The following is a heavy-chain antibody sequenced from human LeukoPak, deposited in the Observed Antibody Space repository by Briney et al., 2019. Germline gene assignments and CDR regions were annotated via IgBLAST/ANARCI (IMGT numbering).Heavy chain of an antibody. D-gene: IGHD3-22*01. CDR1: GYTFTNYA. Sequence: ASVKVSCKASGYTFTNYAINWVRQAPGQGLEWMGWISGYNGNTDYAQKLQGRVTMTTDTSTNTAYMELRSLRSDDTAVYYCARLYYHSNAYELDYWGQGTLVTVSS. CDR3: ARLYYHSNAYELDY. CDR2: ISGYNGNT. V-gene: IGHV1-18*01. J-gene: IGHJ4*02.